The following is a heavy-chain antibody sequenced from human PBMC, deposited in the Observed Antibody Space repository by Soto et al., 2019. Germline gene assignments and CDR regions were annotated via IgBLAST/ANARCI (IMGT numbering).Heavy chain of an antibody. CDR1: GYSFTSYW. V-gene: IGHV5-51*01. CDR3: AGGIAVAGYYYYGMDV. D-gene: IGHD6-19*01. CDR2: IYPGDSDT. J-gene: IGHJ6*02. Sequence: PGESLKISCKGSGYSFTSYWIGWVRPMPGKGLEWMGIIYPGDSDTRYSPSFQGQVTISADKSISTAYLQWSSLKASDTAMYYCAGGIAVAGYYYYGMDVWGQGTTVTVSS.